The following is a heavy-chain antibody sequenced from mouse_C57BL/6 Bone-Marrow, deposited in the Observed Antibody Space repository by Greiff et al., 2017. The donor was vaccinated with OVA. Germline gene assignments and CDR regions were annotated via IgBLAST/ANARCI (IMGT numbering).Heavy chain of an antibody. V-gene: IGHV1-82*01. CDR1: GYAFSSSW. CDR3: GGGYYFIWYFGV. J-gene: IGHJ1*03. Sequence: VQLQQSGPELVKPGASVKISCKASGYAFSSSWMNWVKQRPGKGLEWIGRIYPGDGDTNYNGKFKGKATLTADKSSSTAYMQLSSLTSEDSAVYFCGGGYYFIWYFGVWGTGTTVTVSS. CDR2: IYPGDGDT. D-gene: IGHD2-3*01.